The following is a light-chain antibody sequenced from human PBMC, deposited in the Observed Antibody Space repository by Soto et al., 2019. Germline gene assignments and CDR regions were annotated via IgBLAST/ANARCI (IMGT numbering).Light chain of an antibody. J-gene: IGKJ4*01. V-gene: IGKV3-11*01. CDR1: QSVSSY. CDR2: DAS. Sequence: EIVLTQSPATLSLSPGERATLSCRASQSVSSYLAWYQQKPGQAPRLLIYDASNRATGIPARFSGSGSGTDFTLTISSLAPEDFAVYYCQHRSNWLPGALTFGGGTKVEIK. CDR3: QHRSNWLPGALT.